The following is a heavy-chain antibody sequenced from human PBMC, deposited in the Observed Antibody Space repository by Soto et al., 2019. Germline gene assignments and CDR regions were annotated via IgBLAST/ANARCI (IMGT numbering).Heavy chain of an antibody. CDR2: ISPIFGTP. V-gene: IGHV1-69*06. Sequence: QVQLVQSGTEVKKPGSSVKVSCKASGDTSSSYSISWVRQAPGQGLEWMGGISPIFGTPNYAQKFQGRVTITADKSTITAYMELTSLRSEDTAVYYCATPSSPFCSGGSCYSPNYYYAMDVWGQGTTVTVSS. CDR3: ATPSSPFCSGGSCYSPNYYYAMDV. D-gene: IGHD2-15*01. CDR1: GDTSSSYS. J-gene: IGHJ6*02.